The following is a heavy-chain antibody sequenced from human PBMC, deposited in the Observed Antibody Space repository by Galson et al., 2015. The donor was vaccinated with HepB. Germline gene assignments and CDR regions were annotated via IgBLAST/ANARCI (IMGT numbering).Heavy chain of an antibody. CDR3: ARDSPAESGLLWFGEPHHGDY. Sequence: SVKVSCKSSGYTFTSYAMHWVRQAPGQRLEWMGWINAGNGNTKYSQKFQGRVTITRDTSTSTAYMELSSLRSEDTAVYYCARDSPAESGLLWFGEPHHGDYWGQGTLVTVSS. CDR1: GYTFTSYA. CDR2: INAGNGNT. D-gene: IGHD3-10*01. J-gene: IGHJ4*02. V-gene: IGHV1-3*01.